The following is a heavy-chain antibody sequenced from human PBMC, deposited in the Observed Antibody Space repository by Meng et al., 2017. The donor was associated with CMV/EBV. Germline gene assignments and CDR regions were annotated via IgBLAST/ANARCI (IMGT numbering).Heavy chain of an antibody. CDR3: ARSGGYCSSTSCLNYFDY. V-gene: IGHV4-59*12. CDR1: GDSISRKY. CDR2: IYYSGAT. Sequence: SETLSLTCTVSGDSISRKYWSWIRQPPGQGLEWIGHIYYSGATNYNPSLKSRVTISVDTSKNQFSLKLSSVTAADTAVYYCARSGGYCSSTSCLNYFDYWGQGTLVTVSS. J-gene: IGHJ4*02. D-gene: IGHD2-2*01.